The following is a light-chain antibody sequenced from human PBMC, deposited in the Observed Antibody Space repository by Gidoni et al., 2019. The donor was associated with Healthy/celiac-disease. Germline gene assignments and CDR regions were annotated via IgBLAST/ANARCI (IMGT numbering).Light chain of an antibody. CDR3: QQYGSSPET. Sequence: DIVLTQSPGTLSLSPGERATLSCRARQSVSSSYLAWYQQKPGQAPRLLIYGASSRATGIPDRFSGSGSGTDFTLTISRLEAEDFAVYYCQQYGSSPETFGQGTKVEIK. CDR2: GAS. J-gene: IGKJ1*01. CDR1: QSVSSSY. V-gene: IGKV3-20*01.